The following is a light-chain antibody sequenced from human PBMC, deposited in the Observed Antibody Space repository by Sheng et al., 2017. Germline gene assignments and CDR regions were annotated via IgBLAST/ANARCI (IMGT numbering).Light chain of an antibody. J-gene: IGKJ2*01. CDR2: DTS. V-gene: IGKV1-33*01. CDR1: QDINTY. CDR3: QQYGYPLYT. Sequence: DIQMTQSPSSLSASVGDRVTITCQASQDINTYLNWFQQKPGKAPKLLIYDTSNLETGVPSRFSGSRSGTDFTLTISSLQPEDIATYYCQQYGYPLYTFGQGTKLEIK.